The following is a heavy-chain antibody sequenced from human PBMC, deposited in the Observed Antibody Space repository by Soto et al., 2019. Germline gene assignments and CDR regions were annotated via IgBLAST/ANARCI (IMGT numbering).Heavy chain of an antibody. CDR2: ISSSGSTI. J-gene: IGHJ6*02. CDR3: ARDPSIFNYYYYGMDV. D-gene: IGHD3-3*01. V-gene: IGHV3-11*01. CDR1: GFTFSDYY. Sequence: GGSLRLSCAASGFTFSDYYMSWIRQAPGKGLEWVSYISSSGSTIYYADSVKGRFTISRDNAKNSLYLQMNSLRAEDTAVYYCARDPSIFNYYYYGMDVWGQGTTVTVSS.